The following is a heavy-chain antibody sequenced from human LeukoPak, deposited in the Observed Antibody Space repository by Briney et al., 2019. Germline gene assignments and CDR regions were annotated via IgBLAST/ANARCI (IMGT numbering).Heavy chain of an antibody. CDR3: AKDLPSTTVTTSNAFDI. Sequence: PGGSLRLSCGASGFTFSSYWMSWVRQAPGKGLEWVANIKQDGSEKYYVDSVKGRFTISRDNAKNSLYLQMNSLRAEDTAVYYCAKDLPSTTVTTSNAFDIWGQGTMVTVSS. J-gene: IGHJ3*02. CDR2: IKQDGSEK. D-gene: IGHD4-17*01. CDR1: GFTFSSYW. V-gene: IGHV3-7*03.